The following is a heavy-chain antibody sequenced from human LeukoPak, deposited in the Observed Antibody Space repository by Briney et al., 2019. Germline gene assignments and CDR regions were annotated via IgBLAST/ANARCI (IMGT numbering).Heavy chain of an antibody. CDR2: IYYSGST. Sequence: PSETLSLTCTVSGGSISSSSYYWGWLRQPPGKGLEWIGSIYYSGSTYYNPSLKSRVTISVDTSKNQFSLKLTSVTAAATAVYYCAREAGSYDSSGYYSLYYSFDYWGQGTLVTVSS. J-gene: IGHJ4*02. CDR1: GGSISSSSYY. CDR3: AREAGSYDSSGYYSLYYSFDY. V-gene: IGHV4-39*07. D-gene: IGHD3-22*01.